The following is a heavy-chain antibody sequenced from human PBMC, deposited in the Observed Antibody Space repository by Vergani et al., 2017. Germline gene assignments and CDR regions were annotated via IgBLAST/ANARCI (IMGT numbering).Heavy chain of an antibody. J-gene: IGHJ4*02. CDR1: GFTVIGYS. CDR2: ISSSRSYI. CDR3: ARAMYYYDSSGYIYPDY. D-gene: IGHD3-22*01. V-gene: IGHV3-21*01. Sequence: EVQLVESGGGLVKPGESLRLSCTASGFTVIGYSMNWVRQAPGTGLEWVSSISSSRSYIYYADSLKGRFTISRDNAKNSLYLQMNSLRAEDTAVYYCARAMYYYDSSGYIYPDYWGQGTLVTVSS.